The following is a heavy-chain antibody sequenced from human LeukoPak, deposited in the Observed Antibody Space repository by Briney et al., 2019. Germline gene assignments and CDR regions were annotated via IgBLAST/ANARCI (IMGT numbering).Heavy chain of an antibody. CDR3: VTASDYKEWTY. CDR2: VHHTGTT. D-gene: IGHD4-11*01. CDR1: VGSTRGDY. Sequence: SETLSLTCSLPVGSTRGDYWCSIRQPPGKGLEWIGYVHHTGTTNYNPSLKSRVTMSVDTSKNGFSLRLTSVNAADTGVFYCVTASDYKEWTYGGRGTLVTVSS. J-gene: IGHJ4*02. V-gene: IGHV4-59*01.